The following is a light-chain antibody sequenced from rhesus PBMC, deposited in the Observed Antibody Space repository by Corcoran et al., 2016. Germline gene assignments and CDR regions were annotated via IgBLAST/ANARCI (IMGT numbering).Light chain of an antibody. J-gene: IGKJ4*01. CDR3: QHYYDNPLT. V-gene: IGKV1S12*01. CDR2: AAS. Sequence: DIQMTQSPSALSASVGDRVTISCRASQNMYSNLAWYQQKPGKAPKLLIYAASRLQTGIPSRISDSGSGTDFTLPISSLQPEDSAAYYCQHYYDNPLTFGGGTKVEIK. CDR1: QNMYSN.